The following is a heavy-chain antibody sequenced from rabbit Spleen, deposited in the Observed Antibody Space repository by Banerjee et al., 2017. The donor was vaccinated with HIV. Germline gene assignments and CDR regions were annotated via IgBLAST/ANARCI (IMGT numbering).Heavy chain of an antibody. CDR1: GFSFSNKAV. CDR3: ARDTSSSFSSYGMDL. D-gene: IGHD1-1*01. Sequence: QEQLVESGGGLVQPEGSLKLSCTASGFSFSNKAVMCWVRQAPGKGLEWIACINAVTGKPVYASWAKGRSTFSKTSSTTVTLQMTRLTAADTATYFCARDTSSSFSSYGMDLWGPGTLVTVS. J-gene: IGHJ6*01. CDR2: INAVTGKP. V-gene: IGHV1S45*01.